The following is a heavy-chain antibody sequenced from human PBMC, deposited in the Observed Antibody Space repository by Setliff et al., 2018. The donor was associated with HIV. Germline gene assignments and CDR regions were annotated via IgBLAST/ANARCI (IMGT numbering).Heavy chain of an antibody. CDR2: IHYSGST. CDR1: GGSIRSH. J-gene: IGHJ3*02. CDR3: ARVDRVESAFDI. D-gene: IGHD2-15*01. V-gene: IGHV4-59*11. Sequence: SETLSLTCSVSGGSIRSHWSWIRQPPGKGLEWVGYIHYSGSTKYNSSLKRRVTMSIDTSKDQFSLKLSSATAADTAIYYCARVDRVESAFDIWGQGAMVTVSS.